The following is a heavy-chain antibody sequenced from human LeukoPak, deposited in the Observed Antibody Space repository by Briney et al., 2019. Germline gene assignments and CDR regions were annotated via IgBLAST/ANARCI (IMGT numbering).Heavy chain of an antibody. CDR2: SSISGGST. CDR3: AKDGYYYDSSGSDH. CDR1: GFTFSSFT. J-gene: IGHJ4*02. D-gene: IGHD3-22*01. Sequence: GGSLRLSCAVSGFTFSSFTMSWVRQAPGKGLEWVSTSSISGGSTNYADSVKGRFTISRDNSKNTLYLQMTSLRVDDTAVYYCAKDGYYYDSSGSDHWGQGTLVTVSS. V-gene: IGHV3-23*01.